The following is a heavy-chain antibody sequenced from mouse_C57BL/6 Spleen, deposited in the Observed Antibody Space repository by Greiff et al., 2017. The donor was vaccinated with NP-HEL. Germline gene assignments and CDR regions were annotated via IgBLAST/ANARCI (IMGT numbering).Heavy chain of an antibody. D-gene: IGHD3-1*01. J-gene: IGHJ2*01. Sequence: VQLQQPGAELVRPGSSVKLSCTASGYTFTSYWMHWVKQRPIQGLEWIGNIDPSDSETHYNQKFKDKATLTVDKSSSTAYMQLSSLTSEDSAVYYCARGTSFDYWGQGTTLTVSS. CDR3: ARGTSFDY. V-gene: IGHV1-52*01. CDR2: IDPSDSET. CDR1: GYTFTSYW.